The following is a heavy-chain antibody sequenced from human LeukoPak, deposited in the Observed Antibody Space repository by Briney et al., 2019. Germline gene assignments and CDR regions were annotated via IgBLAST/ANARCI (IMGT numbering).Heavy chain of an antibody. J-gene: IGHJ5*02. CDR2: IYYSGST. Sequence: SQTLSLTCSVSGGSISSGGYYWSWIRQHPGKGLEWIGYIYYSGSTYYNPSLKSRVTISVDTSKNQFSLKLSSVTAADTAVYYCARGAGYCSGGSCSLGPRNWFDPWGQGTLVTVSS. V-gene: IGHV4-31*03. CDR3: ARGAGYCSGGSCSLGPRNWFDP. D-gene: IGHD2-15*01. CDR1: GGSISSGGYY.